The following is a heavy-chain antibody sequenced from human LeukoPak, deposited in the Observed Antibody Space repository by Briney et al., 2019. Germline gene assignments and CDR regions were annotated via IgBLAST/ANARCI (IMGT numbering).Heavy chain of an antibody. J-gene: IGHJ4*02. V-gene: IGHV4-39*01. CDR3: ARQGWSSAPGYYFDY. CDR1: GGSISSSSYY. CDR2: IYYSGST. Sequence: SETLSLTCGVSGGSISSSSYYWGWLRQPPGTGLEWVGTIYYSGSTYYNPSLRSRVTISVDTSKNQFSLKLSSVTAADTAVYYCARQGWSSAPGYYFDYWGQGTLVTVSS. D-gene: IGHD6-19*01.